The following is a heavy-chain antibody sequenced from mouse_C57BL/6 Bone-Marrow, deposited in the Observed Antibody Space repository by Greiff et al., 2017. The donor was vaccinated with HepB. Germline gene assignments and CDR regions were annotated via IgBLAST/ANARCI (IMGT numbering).Heavy chain of an antibody. J-gene: IGHJ4*01. V-gene: IGHV5-6*01. D-gene: IGHD1-1*01. Sequence: EVQGVESGGDLVKPGGSLKLSCAASGFTFSSYGMSWVRQTPDKRLEWVATISSGGSYTYYPDSVKGRFTISRDNAKNTLYLQISSLKSEDTAMYYCARRGYYGMDAMDYWGQGTSVTVSS. CDR1: GFTFSSYG. CDR2: ISSGGSYT. CDR3: ARRGYYGMDAMDY.